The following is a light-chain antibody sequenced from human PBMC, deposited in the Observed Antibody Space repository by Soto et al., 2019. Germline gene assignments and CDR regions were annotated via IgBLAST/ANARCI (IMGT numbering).Light chain of an antibody. J-gene: IGLJ3*02. CDR3: RAYDSSLSGSV. Sequence: QSVLTQPPSVSGAPGQRVTISCTGSSSNIGAGYGVHWYQQLPGTAPKLLIYSNTNRPSGVPDRFSGSKSGTSASLAITGLQAEDEADYYCRAYDSSLSGSVFGGGTKLTVL. CDR2: SNT. V-gene: IGLV1-40*01. CDR1: SSNIGAGYG.